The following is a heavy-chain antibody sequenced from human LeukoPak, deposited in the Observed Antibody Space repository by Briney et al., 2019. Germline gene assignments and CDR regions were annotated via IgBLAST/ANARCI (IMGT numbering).Heavy chain of an antibody. Sequence: GGSLRPSCAASGFTFSSYAMSWVRQAPGKGLEWVSAISGSGGSTYYADSVKGRFTISRDNSKNTLYLQMNSLRAEDTAVYYCVKQRPPFTVTTHFDYWGQGTLVTVSS. D-gene: IGHD4-11*01. CDR3: VKQRPPFTVTTHFDY. V-gene: IGHV3-23*01. J-gene: IGHJ4*02. CDR2: ISGSGGST. CDR1: GFTFSSYA.